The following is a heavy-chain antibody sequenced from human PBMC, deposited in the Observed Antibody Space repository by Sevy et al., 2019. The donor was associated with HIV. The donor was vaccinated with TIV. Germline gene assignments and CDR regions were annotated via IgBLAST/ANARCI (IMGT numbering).Heavy chain of an antibody. J-gene: IGHJ4*02. CDR3: AGGNAWGRGYS. Sequence: SETLSLTCTVSGGSITSLYWHWIRQPPGKGLEWVANIYYNGHINYNPSLKSRVTLSLDTSKNQFSLRLSSVTAADTAMYYGAGGNAWGRGYSWGQGTLVTVSS. V-gene: IGHV4-59*08. CDR1: GGSITSLY. CDR2: IYYNGHI. D-gene: IGHD1-26*01.